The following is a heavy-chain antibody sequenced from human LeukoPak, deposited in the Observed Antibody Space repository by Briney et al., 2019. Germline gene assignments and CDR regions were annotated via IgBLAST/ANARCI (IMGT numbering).Heavy chain of an antibody. Sequence: WGWIREPPGKGLEWIGSIFYSGSPYYNPSLKSRVTISVDTSKNQFSLKLTSVTAADTAMYYCARLKGVPAADYWGQGTLVTVSS. J-gene: IGHJ4*02. CDR2: IFYSGSP. D-gene: IGHD2-2*01. V-gene: IGHV4-39*01. CDR3: ARLKGVPAADY.